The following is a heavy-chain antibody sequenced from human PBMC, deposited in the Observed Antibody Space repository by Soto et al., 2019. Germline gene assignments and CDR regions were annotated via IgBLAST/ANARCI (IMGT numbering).Heavy chain of an antibody. Sequence: GGSLRLSCAASGFTFSNAWMSWVRQAPGKGLEWVGRIKSKTDGGTTDYAAPVKGRFTISRDDSNNTLYLQMNSLKTEDTAVYYCTTDPLGSVSFELEPFDYWGQGTLVTVSS. CDR3: TTDPLGSVSFELEPFDY. J-gene: IGHJ4*02. CDR2: IKSKTDGGTT. V-gene: IGHV3-15*01. D-gene: IGHD1-1*01. CDR1: GFTFSNAW.